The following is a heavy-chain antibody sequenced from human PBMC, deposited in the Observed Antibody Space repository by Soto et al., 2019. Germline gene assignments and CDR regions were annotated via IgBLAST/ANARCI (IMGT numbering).Heavy chain of an antibody. CDR1: GGSISSYH. Sequence: PSETLSLTCTVSGGSISSYHWSWIRQPPGKGLEWIGYIYYSGSTNYNPSLKSRVTISVDTSKNQFSLKLSSVTAADTAVYYCARVVFDDILTGSSYPTSLFDYWGQGTLVTSPQ. CDR3: ARVVFDDILTGSSYPTSLFDY. V-gene: IGHV4-59*01. D-gene: IGHD3-9*01. CDR2: IYYSGST. J-gene: IGHJ4*02.